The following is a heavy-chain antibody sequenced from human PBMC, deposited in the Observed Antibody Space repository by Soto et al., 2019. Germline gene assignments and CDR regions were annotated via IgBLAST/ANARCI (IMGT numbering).Heavy chain of an antibody. J-gene: IGHJ6*02. CDR1: GGAFSTYT. D-gene: IGHD1-26*01. Sequence: QVQLVQSGAEVKKPGSSVKVSCKASGGAFSTYTFNWVRQAPGQGLEWMGGVVPLFGTADYAQKFQGRVTITAYKSTSTAYMELSSLRSEDTAVYYCARDQETRSRLSGKYRRLYYYVMDVWGQGTTVTVSS. CDR3: ARDQETRSRLSGKYRRLYYYVMDV. V-gene: IGHV1-69*06. CDR2: VVPLFGTA.